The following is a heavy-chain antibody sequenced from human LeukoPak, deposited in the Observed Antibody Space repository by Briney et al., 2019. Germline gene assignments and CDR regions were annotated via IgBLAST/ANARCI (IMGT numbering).Heavy chain of an antibody. V-gene: IGHV4-34*01. J-gene: IGHJ4*02. CDR1: GGSISSYY. CDR2: INHSGST. CDR3: ARERGSTSCYDY. D-gene: IGHD2-2*01. Sequence: SETLSLTCTVSGGSISSYYWSWIRQPPGKGLEWIGEINHSGSTNYNPSLKSRVTISVDTSKNQFSLKLSSVTAADTAVYYCARERGSTSCYDYWGQGTLVTVSS.